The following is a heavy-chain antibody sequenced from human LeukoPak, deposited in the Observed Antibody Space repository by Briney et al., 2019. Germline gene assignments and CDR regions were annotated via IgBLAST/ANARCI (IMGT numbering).Heavy chain of an antibody. V-gene: IGHV4-39*01. CDR1: GGSINNYY. CDR3: ARHSAVTTFTFDY. CDR2: IYYSGST. J-gene: IGHJ4*02. D-gene: IGHD4-17*01. Sequence: SSETLSLTCTVSGGSINNYYWSWIRQPPGKGLEWIGSIYYSGSTYYNPSLKSRVTISLDTSKNQFSLRLSSVTAADTAVYYCARHSAVTTFTFDYWGQGTLVTVSS.